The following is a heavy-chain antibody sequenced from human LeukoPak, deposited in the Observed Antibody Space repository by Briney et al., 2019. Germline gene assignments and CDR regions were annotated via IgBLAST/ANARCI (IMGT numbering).Heavy chain of an antibody. J-gene: IGHJ4*02. CDR1: GFTFSSYA. CDR2: ISGSGGST. D-gene: IGHD3-3*01. V-gene: IGHV3-23*01. CDR3: AKDNDDSWSGYLKNRATFDY. Sequence: GGSLRLSCAASGFTFSSYAMSWVRQAPGKGLEWVSAISGSGGSTYYADSVKGRFTISRDNSKNTLYLQMNSLRAEDTAVYYCAKDNDDSWSGYLKNRATFDYWGQGTLVTVSS.